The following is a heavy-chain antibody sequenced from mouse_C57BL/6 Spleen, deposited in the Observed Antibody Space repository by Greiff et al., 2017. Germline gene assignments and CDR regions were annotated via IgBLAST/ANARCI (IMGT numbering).Heavy chain of an antibody. CDR1: GYSITRGYY. Sequence: DVKLLEPGPGLLKTSQSLSLTCPVTGYSITRGYYCNWIRQFPGNKLEWMGYISYDGSNNYNPSLKNRISITRDTSKNQFFLKLNSVTTEDTATYYCARDSNYFYYFDYWGQGTTLTVSS. J-gene: IGHJ2*01. CDR2: ISYDGSN. CDR3: ARDSNYFYYFDY. V-gene: IGHV3-6*01. D-gene: IGHD2-5*01.